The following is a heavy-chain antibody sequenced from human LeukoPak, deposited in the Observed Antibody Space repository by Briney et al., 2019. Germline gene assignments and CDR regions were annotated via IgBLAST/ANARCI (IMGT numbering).Heavy chain of an antibody. CDR2: ISGSGGST. V-gene: IGHV3-23*01. CDR3: ANQRVNTGEDYFDY. Sequence: PGGSLRLSCAASGFTFSIYAMSWVRQAPGKGLEWVSAISGSGGSTYYADSVKGRFTISRDNSKNTLYLQMNSLRAEDTAVYYCANQRVNTGEDYFDYWGQGTLVTVSS. D-gene: IGHD4-17*01. CDR1: GFTFSIYA. J-gene: IGHJ4*02.